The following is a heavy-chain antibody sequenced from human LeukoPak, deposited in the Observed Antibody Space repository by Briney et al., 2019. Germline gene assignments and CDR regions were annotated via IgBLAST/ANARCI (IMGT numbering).Heavy chain of an antibody. CDR2: IIPIFGTA. CDR3: AMFNYYGSGSPSAHYFDY. CDR1: GGTFSSYA. D-gene: IGHD3-10*01. Sequence: GASVKVSCKASGGTFSSYAISWVRQAPGQELEWMGGIIPIFGTANYAQKFQGRVTITADKSTSTAYMELSSLRSEDTAVYYCAMFNYYGSGSPSAHYFDYWGQGTLVTVSS. J-gene: IGHJ4*02. V-gene: IGHV1-69*06.